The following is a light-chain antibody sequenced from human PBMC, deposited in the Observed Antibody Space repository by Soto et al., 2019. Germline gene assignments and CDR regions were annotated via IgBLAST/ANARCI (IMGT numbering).Light chain of an antibody. CDR3: PQYHTDWT. Sequence: DIRMTQSPSSLSSYVGDRVSITCRASQSISKYLNWYQHKAGKGPTLLIYAASSLQSGVPSRFGGSGSGTEFTLTISSLQADDYATFYCPQYHTDWTVGQGTKVEIK. J-gene: IGKJ1*01. CDR1: QSISKY. V-gene: IGKV1-39*01. CDR2: AAS.